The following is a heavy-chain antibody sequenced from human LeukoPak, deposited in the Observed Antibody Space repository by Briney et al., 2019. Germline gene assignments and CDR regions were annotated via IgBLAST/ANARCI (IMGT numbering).Heavy chain of an antibody. Sequence: PSETLSLTCTVSGGSISSGNYYWGWIRQPPGKGLEWIGEINHSGSTNYNPSLKSRVTISVDTSKNQFSLKLSSVTAADTAVYYCARVSEMATIGDNPYYYSMDVWGKGTTVTVSS. CDR1: GGSISSGNYY. CDR2: INHSGST. V-gene: IGHV4-39*07. CDR3: ARVSEMATIGDNPYYYSMDV. D-gene: IGHD5-24*01. J-gene: IGHJ6*03.